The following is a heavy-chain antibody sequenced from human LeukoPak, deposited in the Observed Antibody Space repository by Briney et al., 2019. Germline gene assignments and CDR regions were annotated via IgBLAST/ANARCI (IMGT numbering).Heavy chain of an antibody. Sequence: GGSLRLSCDASGFTVNSYAMNWVRQAPGKGLEWVSVISASGDNTYYANSVKGRFTISRDDSKNTVYLQMTSLRADDTAVYHWTKGGPLHYGDYVAFWGQGTLVTVSS. CDR3: TKGGPLHYGDYVAF. J-gene: IGHJ4*02. V-gene: IGHV3-23*01. CDR2: ISASGDNT. D-gene: IGHD4-17*01. CDR1: GFTVNSYA.